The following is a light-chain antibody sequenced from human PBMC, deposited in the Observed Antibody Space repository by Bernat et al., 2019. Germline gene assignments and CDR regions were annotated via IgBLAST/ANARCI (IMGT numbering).Light chain of an antibody. CDR3: VSYTGRNPPYV. J-gene: IGLJ1*01. V-gene: IGLV2-11*01. CDR2: DVS. CDR1: SIDVGGYKY. Sequence: QSAPTQPRSVSGSPGQSVTISCTGTSIDVGGYKYVSWYQQHPGKAPKLMIYDVSERPSGVPDRFSGSKSGNTASLTIAGLQSEDEADYYCVSYTGRNPPYVFGTGTKVTVL.